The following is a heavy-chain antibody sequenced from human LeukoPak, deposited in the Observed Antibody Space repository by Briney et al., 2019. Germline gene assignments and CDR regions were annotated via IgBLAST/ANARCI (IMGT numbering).Heavy chain of an antibody. CDR2: IVQSGNT. Sequence: SETLSLTCAVYGGSFSGYYWSWICQPPGKGLEWIGEIVQSGNTKYNPSLKSRVNLSVDTSKNQISLNLTSVTAADTAVYYCARFGSSTWYKGAFDIWGQGTMVTVAS. J-gene: IGHJ3*02. V-gene: IGHV4-34*12. CDR1: GGSFSGYY. D-gene: IGHD6-13*01. CDR3: ARFGSSTWYKGAFDI.